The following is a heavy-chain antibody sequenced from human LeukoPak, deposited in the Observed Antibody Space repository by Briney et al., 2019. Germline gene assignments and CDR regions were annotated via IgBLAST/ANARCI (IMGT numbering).Heavy chain of an antibody. V-gene: IGHV3-49*04. CDR2: IRSKPYGGTT. CDR1: GFTFSSYT. J-gene: IGHJ4*02. CDR3: TRGSDTVFGVSRDGFDY. D-gene: IGHD3-3*01. Sequence: GGSLRLSRAASGFTFSSYTMSWVRQAPGKGLEWVGFIRSKPYGGTTEYAASMEGRFTISRDDSKSIAYLQMNSLKTEDTGVYYCTRGSDTVFGVSRDGFDYWGQGTLVTVSS.